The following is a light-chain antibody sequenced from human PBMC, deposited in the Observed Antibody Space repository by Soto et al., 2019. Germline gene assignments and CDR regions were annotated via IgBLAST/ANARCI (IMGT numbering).Light chain of an antibody. V-gene: IGKV3-11*01. CDR3: QQRSNWPHT. J-gene: IGKJ4*01. Sequence: EIMMTQTTATLSVSPGERATFSCRASQSVSSNLAWYQQKPGQAPRLLIYDASNRATGIPARFSGSGSGTDFTLTISSLEPEDFAVYYCQQRSNWPHTFGGGTKVDI. CDR1: QSVSSN. CDR2: DAS.